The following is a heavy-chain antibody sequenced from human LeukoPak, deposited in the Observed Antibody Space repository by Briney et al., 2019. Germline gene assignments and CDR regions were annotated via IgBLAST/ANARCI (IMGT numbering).Heavy chain of an antibody. CDR2: IYYSGST. D-gene: IGHD6-13*01. Sequence: SETLSLTCTVSGGSISSSSYYWGWIRQPPGKGLEWIGSIYYSGSTYYNPSLKSRVTISVDTSKNQFSLMLSSVTAADTAVYYYARPGSAAAGTSYYYYYMDVWGKGTTVTVSS. J-gene: IGHJ6*03. V-gene: IGHV4-39*01. CDR1: GGSISSSSYY. CDR3: ARPGSAAAGTSYYYYYMDV.